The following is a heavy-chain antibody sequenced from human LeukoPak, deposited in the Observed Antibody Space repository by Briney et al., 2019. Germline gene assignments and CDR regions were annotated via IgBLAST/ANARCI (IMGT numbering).Heavy chain of an antibody. D-gene: IGHD2-15*01. Sequence: SVKVSCKASGGTFSSYAISWVRQAPGQGLEWMGRIIPIFGTANYAQKFQGRVTITTDESTSTAYMELSSLRSEDTAVYYCARVPHGCSGGSCYSTDGPGWFDPWGQGTLVTVSS. V-gene: IGHV1-69*05. J-gene: IGHJ5*02. CDR2: IIPIFGTA. CDR3: ARVPHGCSGGSCYSTDGPGWFDP. CDR1: GGTFSSYA.